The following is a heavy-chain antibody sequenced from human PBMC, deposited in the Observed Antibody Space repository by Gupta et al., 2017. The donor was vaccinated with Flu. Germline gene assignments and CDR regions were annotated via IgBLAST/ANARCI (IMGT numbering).Heavy chain of an antibody. Sequence: QVQLRESGPGLVKSSETLSLTCTVSGDSISGYYWNWIRQSPEKGLEWLGYIHSGGSTNYNPSLKSRITMSVDTSKGQFSLRLTSVSAADTAVYYCAGSDADSLLKLEFWGQGTLVTVSS. CDR3: AGSDADSLLKLEF. J-gene: IGHJ4*02. CDR2: IHSGGST. D-gene: IGHD4-17*01. CDR1: GDSISGYY. V-gene: IGHV4-4*09.